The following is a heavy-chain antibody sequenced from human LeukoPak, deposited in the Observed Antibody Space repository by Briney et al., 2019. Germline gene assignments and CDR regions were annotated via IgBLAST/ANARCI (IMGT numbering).Heavy chain of an antibody. CDR3: ARNGTSSYFDY. D-gene: IGHD2-2*01. CDR2: IYHSGST. Sequence: SETLSLTCAVSGYSISSGYYWGWIRQPPGKRLEWIGSIYHSGSTHYNPSLKSRVTISVDTSKNQFSLKPSSVTAADTAVYYCARNGTSSYFDYWGQGTLVTVSS. V-gene: IGHV4-38-2*01. CDR1: GYSISSGYY. J-gene: IGHJ4*02.